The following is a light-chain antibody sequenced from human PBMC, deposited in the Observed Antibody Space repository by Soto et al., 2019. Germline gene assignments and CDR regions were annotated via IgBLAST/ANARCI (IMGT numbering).Light chain of an antibody. CDR1: QSVDSNY. Sequence: DIVLTQSPGTLSLSPGERATLSCRASQSVDSNYLAWYQQKPGQAPRLLLYAASSRAPGIPDRFSGSGSGTDFTLTISRLEPEDFAVYYCQQYGSSPTYTFGQGTKLEIK. V-gene: IGKV3-20*01. CDR3: QQYGSSPTYT. J-gene: IGKJ2*01. CDR2: AAS.